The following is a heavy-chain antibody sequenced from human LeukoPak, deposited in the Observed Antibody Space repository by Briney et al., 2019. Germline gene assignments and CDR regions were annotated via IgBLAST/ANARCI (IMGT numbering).Heavy chain of an antibody. V-gene: IGHV1-18*04. CDR1: GYTFTGYY. Sequence: ASVKVSCKASGYTFTGYYMHWVRQAPGQGLEWMGWISAYNGNTNYAQKLQGRVTMTTDTSTSTAYMELRSLRSDDTAVYYCARDGSGHFDWLLTLQLDYWGRGTLVTVSS. CDR3: ARDGSGHFDWLLTLQLDY. J-gene: IGHJ4*02. D-gene: IGHD3-9*01. CDR2: ISAYNGNT.